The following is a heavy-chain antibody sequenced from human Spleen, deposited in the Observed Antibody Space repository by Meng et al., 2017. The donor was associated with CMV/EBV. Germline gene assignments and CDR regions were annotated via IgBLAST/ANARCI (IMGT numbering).Heavy chain of an antibody. CDR2: TSSDGNKK. Sequence: GESLKISCAASGFTFSRYAMHWVRQAPGKGLEWVAVTSSDGNKKYYADSVKGRFTVSRDNAKNTLYLQMNSLRAEDTAVYYCARDLADQLQNYYYYYGMDVWGQGTTVTVSS. J-gene: IGHJ6*02. D-gene: IGHD2-2*01. CDR3: ARDLADQLQNYYYYYGMDV. CDR1: GFTFSRYA. V-gene: IGHV3-30*04.